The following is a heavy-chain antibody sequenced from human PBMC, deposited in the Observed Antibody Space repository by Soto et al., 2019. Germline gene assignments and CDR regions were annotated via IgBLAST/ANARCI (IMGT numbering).Heavy chain of an antibody. Sequence: EVQVLESGGGLVQPGVSLRLSCVVSVFPFGANAMSWVRQAPGKGLEWVSGLSNTGRRTSYADSVKGRFSISRDNSENTVYLQMNSLRVEDTAVYYCATEMGATQGPFDNWGQGTLVTVSS. D-gene: IGHD1-26*01. J-gene: IGHJ4*02. CDR3: ATEMGATQGPFDN. CDR2: LSNTGRRT. CDR1: VFPFGANA. V-gene: IGHV3-23*01.